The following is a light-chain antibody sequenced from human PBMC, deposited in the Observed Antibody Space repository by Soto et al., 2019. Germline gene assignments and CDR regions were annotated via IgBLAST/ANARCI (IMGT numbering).Light chain of an antibody. CDR2: SNN. CDR1: SSNIGSNT. Sequence: QSVLTQPTSASGTPGQRVTISCSGSSSNIGSNTVNWYQQLPGTAPKLLIYSNNQRPSGVPDRCSGSKSGTSASLAISGLQSEDEADYYCAAWDDSLNGPVFGGGTKVTVL. CDR3: AAWDDSLNGPV. J-gene: IGLJ3*02. V-gene: IGLV1-44*01.